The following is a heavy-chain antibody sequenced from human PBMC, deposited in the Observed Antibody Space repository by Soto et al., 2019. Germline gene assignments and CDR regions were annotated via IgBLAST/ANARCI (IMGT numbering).Heavy chain of an antibody. CDR1: GFTFSGSA. V-gene: IGHV3-73*01. CDR3: TRGWEYCSGGSCYQDQRYGMDV. D-gene: IGHD2-15*01. J-gene: IGHJ6*02. CDR2: IRSKANSYAT. Sequence: GGSLRLSCAASGFTFSGSAMHWVRQASGKGLEWVGRIRSKANSYATAYAASVKGRFTISRDDSKNTAYLQMNSLKTEDTAVYYCTRGWEYCSGGSCYQDQRYGMDVWGQGTTVTSP.